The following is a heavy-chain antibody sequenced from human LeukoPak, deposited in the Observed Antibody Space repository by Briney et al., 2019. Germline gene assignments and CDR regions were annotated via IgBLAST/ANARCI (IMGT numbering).Heavy chain of an antibody. Sequence: TLSLTCTVSGGSISSGGYYWSWIRQPPGKALEWLARIDWDNDKYYTTSLKTRLTISKDTSKNQVVLTMTNVDPVDTATYYCARGRFTTNYNFDYWGQGALVTVSS. CDR1: GGSISSGGYY. CDR3: ARGRFTTNYNFDY. J-gene: IGHJ4*02. V-gene: IGHV2-70*11. D-gene: IGHD1-7*01. CDR2: IDWDNDK.